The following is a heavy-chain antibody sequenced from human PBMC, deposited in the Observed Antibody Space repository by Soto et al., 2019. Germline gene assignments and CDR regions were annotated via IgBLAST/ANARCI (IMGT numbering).Heavy chain of an antibody. Sequence: GGSLRLSCAASGFTFSSYAMSWVRQAPGKGLEWVSAISGSGGSTYYADSVKGRFTISRDYSKNTLYLQMNSLRAEDTAVYYCAKTDVVVPARSLYYFDYWGQGTLVTVSS. V-gene: IGHV3-23*01. D-gene: IGHD2-2*01. J-gene: IGHJ4*02. CDR2: ISGSGGST. CDR3: AKTDVVVPARSLYYFDY. CDR1: GFTFSSYA.